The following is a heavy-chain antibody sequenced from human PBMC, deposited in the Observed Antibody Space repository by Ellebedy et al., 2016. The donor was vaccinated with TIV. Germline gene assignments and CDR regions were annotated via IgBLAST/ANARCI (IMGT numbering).Heavy chain of an antibody. D-gene: IGHD2-15*01. CDR2: ISYDGSNK. J-gene: IGHJ6*03. CDR1: GFTFSSYG. V-gene: IGHV3-30*18. Sequence: GGSLRLXCAASGFTFSSYGMHWVRQAPGKGLEWVAVISYDGSNKYYADSVKGRFTISRDNSKNTLYLQMNSLRAEDTAVYYCAKDSAYYYYYMDVWGKGTTVTVSS. CDR3: AKDSAYYYYYMDV.